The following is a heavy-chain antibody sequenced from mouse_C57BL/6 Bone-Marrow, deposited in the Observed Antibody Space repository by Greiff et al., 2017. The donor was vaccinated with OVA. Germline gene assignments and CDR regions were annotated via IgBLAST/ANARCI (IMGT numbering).Heavy chain of an antibody. CDR1: GYSITSGYY. CDR3: AREGYYGSSLHFDY. Sequence: EVKLMESGPGLVKPSQSLSLTCSVTGYSITSGYYWNWIRQFPGNKLEWMGYISYDGSNNYNPSLKNRISITRDTSTNQFFLKLNAVTTEDTATYDCAREGYYGSSLHFDYWGQGTTLTVSS. CDR2: ISYDGSN. J-gene: IGHJ2*01. D-gene: IGHD1-1*01. V-gene: IGHV3-6*01.